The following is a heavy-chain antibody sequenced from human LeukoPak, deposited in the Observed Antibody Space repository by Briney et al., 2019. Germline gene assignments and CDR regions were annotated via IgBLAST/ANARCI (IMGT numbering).Heavy chain of an antibody. CDR2: INPNSGGT. Sequence: ASVKVSCKASGYSFTAYYMHWVRQAPGQGLEWMGWINPNSGGTNYAQKFQGRVTMTRDTSITTAHMEMSRLRSDDTALYYCARSPHILTGENFDYWGQGTLVTVSS. D-gene: IGHD3-9*01. V-gene: IGHV1-2*02. J-gene: IGHJ4*02. CDR3: ARSPHILTGENFDY. CDR1: GYSFTAYY.